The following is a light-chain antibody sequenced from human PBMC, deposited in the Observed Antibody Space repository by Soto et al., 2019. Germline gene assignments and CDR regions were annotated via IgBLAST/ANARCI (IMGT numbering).Light chain of an antibody. CDR2: QTS. CDR1: QSISSSY. J-gene: IGKJ1*01. Sequence: EIVLTQSPGTLSLSPGERATLSCRASQSISSSYLAWYQHRPGQAPRLLIYQTSLRAAGIPARFSASGSGTDFTLTISDVQPEDFALYYCHQRQSWPRTFGQGTKVENK. CDR3: HQRQSWPRT. V-gene: IGKV3D-20*02.